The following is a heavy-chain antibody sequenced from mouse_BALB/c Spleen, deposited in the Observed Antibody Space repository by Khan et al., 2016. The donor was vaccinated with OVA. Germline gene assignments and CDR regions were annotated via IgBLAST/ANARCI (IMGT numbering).Heavy chain of an antibody. CDR3: ARGEGVLRAHFDY. D-gene: IGHD6-1*01. CDR1: GYTFTDYT. J-gene: IGHJ2*01. Sequence: VQLQQSGPELVRPGVSVKISCKGSGYTFTDYTMHWVKQSHAKSLEWIGLISTYYGNADYNQKFKGKATMTVDKSSNTAYMELARLTSEDSGSYYCARGEGVLRAHFDYWGQGTTLTVSS. V-gene: IGHV1S137*01. CDR2: ISTYYGNA.